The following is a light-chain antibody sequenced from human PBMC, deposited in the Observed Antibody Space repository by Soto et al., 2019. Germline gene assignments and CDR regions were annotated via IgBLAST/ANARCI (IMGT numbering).Light chain of an antibody. V-gene: IGLV1-40*01. CDR3: QSYDSSLSGFYV. CDR2: GDT. CDR1: SSNIGGGYD. J-gene: IGLJ1*01. Sequence: QSVLTQPPSVSGAPGQRVTISCTGGSSNIGGGYDVHWYQQLPGTGPKLLIYGDTHRPSGVPDRFSGSKSGTSASLAITGLQAEDEGDYYCQSYDSSLSGFYVFGTGTKLTVL.